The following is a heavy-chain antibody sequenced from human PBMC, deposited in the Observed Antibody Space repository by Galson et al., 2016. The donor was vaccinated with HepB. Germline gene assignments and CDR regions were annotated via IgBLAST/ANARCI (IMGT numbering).Heavy chain of an antibody. CDR3: ARDLKHVDYRDYERLYWYFDL. J-gene: IGHJ2*01. Sequence: SLRLSCAASGFTFSTYSMNWVRQAPGKGLEWVSSITSSSDNIYYADSLRGRFTISRDNRKNSLYLQMNSLRAEDTAVYYCARDLKHVDYRDYERLYWYFDLWGRGTLVTVSS. D-gene: IGHD4-11*01. V-gene: IGHV3-21*01. CDR2: ITSSSDNI. CDR1: GFTFSTYS.